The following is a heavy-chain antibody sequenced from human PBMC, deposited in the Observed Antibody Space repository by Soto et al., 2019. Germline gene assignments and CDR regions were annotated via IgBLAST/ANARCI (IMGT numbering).Heavy chain of an antibody. CDR1: GFTFSSYW. D-gene: IGHD2-15*01. CDR3: VRTSLVVAAATREDY. Sequence: EVQLVESGGGLVQPGGSLRLSCAASGFTFSSYWMHWVRQAPGKGLVWVSRINSDGSSTSYADSVKGRFTISRDNAKNTLYLQMNSMRAKDTAVYYGVRTSLVVAAATREDYWCQRTLVTVSS. CDR2: INSDGSST. J-gene: IGHJ4*02. V-gene: IGHV3-74*01.